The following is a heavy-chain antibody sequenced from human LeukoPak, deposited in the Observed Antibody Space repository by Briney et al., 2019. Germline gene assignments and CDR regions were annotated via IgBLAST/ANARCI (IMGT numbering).Heavy chain of an antibody. CDR3: AREAVAGSIDY. V-gene: IGHV3-66*02. Sequence: PGGSLRLSFAASGFTFSSYAMSWVRQAPGKGLEWVSVIYSGGSTYYADSVKGRFTISRDNSKNTLYLQMNSLRAEDTAVYYCAREAVAGSIDYWGQGTLVTVSS. CDR2: IYSGGST. D-gene: IGHD6-19*01. J-gene: IGHJ4*02. CDR1: GFTFSSYA.